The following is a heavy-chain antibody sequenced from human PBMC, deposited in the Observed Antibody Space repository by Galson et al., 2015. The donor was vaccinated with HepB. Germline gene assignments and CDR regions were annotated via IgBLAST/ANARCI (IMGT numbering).Heavy chain of an antibody. Sequence: SLRLSCAASGFNFSSYGMHWVRQAPGKGLEWVAFIRSDGSNRYYADSVKGRFTISRDNSKNTLYLQMNSLRAEDTAVYYCAKDTTYSSGYYYFYRMDVWNRASTVTVSS. CDR2: IRSDGSNR. D-gene: IGHD6-19*01. CDR1: GFNFSSYG. J-gene: IGHJ6*02. V-gene: IGHV3-30*02. CDR3: AKDTTYSSGYYYFYRMDV.